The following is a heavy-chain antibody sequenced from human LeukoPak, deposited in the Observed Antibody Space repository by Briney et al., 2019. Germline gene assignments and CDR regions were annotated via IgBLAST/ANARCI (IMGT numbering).Heavy chain of an antibody. CDR2: IWYDGSNK. CDR3: ARPQAAAAGALDY. CDR1: GFTFSSYG. V-gene: IGHV3-33*01. J-gene: IGHJ4*02. Sequence: GGSLRLSCAASGFTFSSYGMHWVRQAPGKGLEWVAVIWYDGSNKYYADSVKGRFTISRDNSKNTLYLQMNSLRAEDTAVYYCARPQAAAAGALDYWGQATLVTVSS. D-gene: IGHD6-13*01.